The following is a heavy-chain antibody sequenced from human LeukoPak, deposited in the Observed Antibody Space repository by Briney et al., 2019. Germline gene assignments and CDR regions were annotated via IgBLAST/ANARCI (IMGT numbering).Heavy chain of an antibody. Sequence: ASVKVSCKASGYTFTGYYMHWVRQAPGQGLEWMGWINPNSGGTNYAQKFQGRVTMTRDTSISTAYMELSRLRSDDTAVYYCARVRTHYYGSGSYAYWGQGTLVTVSS. D-gene: IGHD3-10*01. CDR3: ARVRTHYYGSGSYAY. CDR1: GYTFTGYY. V-gene: IGHV1-2*02. J-gene: IGHJ4*02. CDR2: INPNSGGT.